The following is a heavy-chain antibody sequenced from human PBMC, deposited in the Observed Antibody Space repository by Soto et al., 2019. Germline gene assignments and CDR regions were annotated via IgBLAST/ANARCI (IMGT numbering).Heavy chain of an antibody. D-gene: IGHD6-6*01. J-gene: IGHJ6*02. CDR2: IIPIFGTA. V-gene: IGHV1-69*01. CDR3: ARIASRGRGQYYYYYGMDV. Sequence: QVQLVQSGAEVKKPGSSVKVSCKASGGTFSSYAISWVRQAPGQGLEWMRGIIPIFGTANYAQKFQGRVTITADESTSTAYMELSSLRSEDTAVYYCARIASRGRGQYYYYYGMDVWGQGTTVTVSS. CDR1: GGTFSSYA.